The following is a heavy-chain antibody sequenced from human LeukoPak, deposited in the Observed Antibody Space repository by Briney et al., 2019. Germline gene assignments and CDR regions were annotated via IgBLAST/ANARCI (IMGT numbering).Heavy chain of an antibody. D-gene: IGHD3/OR15-3a*01. CDR2: ITWHSDSV. V-gene: IGHV3-9*03. J-gene: IGHJ3*02. CDR3: AKGLGVASLIVDALDM. Sequence: GGSLRLSCAASGFTFHDYAMHWVRQVPGKGLECVSGITWHSDSVLYADSVRGRFTISRDNVKNSRYLQMNSLRPEDMAFYYCAKGLGVASLIVDALDMWGQGTMVTV. CDR1: GFTFHDYA.